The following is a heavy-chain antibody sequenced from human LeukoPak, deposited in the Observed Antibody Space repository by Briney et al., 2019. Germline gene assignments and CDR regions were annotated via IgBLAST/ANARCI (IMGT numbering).Heavy chain of an antibody. D-gene: IGHD6-19*01. Sequence: ASVKVSCKASGCTFTSYDINWVRQATGQGLEWMGWMNPNSGNTGYAQKFQGRVTMTRNTSISTAYMELSSLRSEDTAVYYCARARGYSSGWEDWGQGTLVTVSS. V-gene: IGHV1-8*01. J-gene: IGHJ1*01. CDR2: MNPNSGNT. CDR3: ARARGYSSGWED. CDR1: GCTFTSYD.